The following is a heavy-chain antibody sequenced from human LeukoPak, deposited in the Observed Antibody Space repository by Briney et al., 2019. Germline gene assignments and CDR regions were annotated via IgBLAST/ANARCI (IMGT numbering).Heavy chain of an antibody. J-gene: IGHJ4*02. CDR1: GDSVSSNSAA. CDR3: ARAGAYYYDSSGYYSFDY. Sequence: SQTLSLTCAISGDSVSSNSAARNWIRQSPSRGLEWLGRTYYRSKWYNDYAVSVKSRITINPDTSKNQFSLQLNSVTPEDTAVYYCARAGAYYYDSSGYYSFDYWGQGTLVTVSS. CDR2: TYYRSKWYN. V-gene: IGHV6-1*01. D-gene: IGHD3-22*01.